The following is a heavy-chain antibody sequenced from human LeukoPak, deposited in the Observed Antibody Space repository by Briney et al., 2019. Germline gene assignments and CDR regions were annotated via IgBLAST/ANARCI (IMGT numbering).Heavy chain of an antibody. CDR1: GFTFSSYS. V-gene: IGHV3-48*01. CDR2: ISSSSSTI. J-gene: IGHJ4*02. CDR3: AKADNREAPRYNWNYVFDY. Sequence: PGGYLRLSCAASGFTFSSYSMNWVRQAPGKGLEWVSYISSSSSTIYYADSVKGRFTISRDNAKNSLYLQMNSLRAEDTAVYYCAKADNREAPRYNWNYVFDYWGQGTLVTVSS. D-gene: IGHD1-7*01.